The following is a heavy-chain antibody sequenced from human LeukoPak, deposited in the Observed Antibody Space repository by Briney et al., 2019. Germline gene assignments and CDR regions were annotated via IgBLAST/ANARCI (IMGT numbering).Heavy chain of an antibody. J-gene: IGHJ4*02. CDR2: NRYDGSNK. CDR1: AFTFSSYG. CDR3: ARDGGYSYGYGPTHFDY. V-gene: IGHV3-30*02. D-gene: IGHD5-18*01. Sequence: GGSLRLSCAASAFTFSSYGMHWVRQAPGKGLEWVAFNRYDGSNKYYADSVKGRFTISRDNSKNTLYLQMNRLRAEDTAVYYCARDGGYSYGYGPTHFDYWGQGTLVTVSS.